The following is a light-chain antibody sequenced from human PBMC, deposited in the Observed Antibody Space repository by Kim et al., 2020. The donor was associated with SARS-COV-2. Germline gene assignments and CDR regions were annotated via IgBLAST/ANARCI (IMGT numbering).Light chain of an antibody. CDR3: QKYYGAPLT. CDR1: QGISNY. V-gene: IGKV1-27*01. CDR2: DAS. Sequence: GDRVTITCRASQGISNYLAWYQQKPGKVPKLLIHDASTSRSGVPSRFSGSGSGTDFTLTITSLQPEDVATYYCQKYYGAPLTFGGGTKV. J-gene: IGKJ4*01.